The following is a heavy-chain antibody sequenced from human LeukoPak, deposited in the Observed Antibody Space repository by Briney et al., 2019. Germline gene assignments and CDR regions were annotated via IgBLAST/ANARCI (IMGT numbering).Heavy chain of an antibody. J-gene: IGHJ3*02. D-gene: IGHD4-17*01. Sequence: ASVKVSCKASGYTFTGYYMHWVRQAPGQGLEWMGWISAYNGNTNYAQKLQGRVTMTTDTSTSTAYMELRSLRSDDTAVYYCASDRGDDYGDYPDAFDIWGQGTMVTVSS. CDR1: GYTFTGYY. CDR3: ASDRGDDYGDYPDAFDI. V-gene: IGHV1-18*04. CDR2: ISAYNGNT.